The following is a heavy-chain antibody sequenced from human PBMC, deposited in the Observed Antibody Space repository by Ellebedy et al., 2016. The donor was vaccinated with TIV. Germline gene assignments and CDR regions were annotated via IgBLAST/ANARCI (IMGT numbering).Heavy chain of an antibody. V-gene: IGHV3-7*01. D-gene: IGHD2-15*01. J-gene: IGHJ4*02. Sequence: GESLKISCAASGFTLSNYWMHWVRQAPGKGLEWVAKINPLGSQKSYVDSVKGRFTISRDNAENSLFLEMNSLRVEDTAVYYCAAEAWWRLDSWGQGTLVTVSS. CDR2: INPLGSQK. CDR3: AAEAWWRLDS. CDR1: GFTLSNYW.